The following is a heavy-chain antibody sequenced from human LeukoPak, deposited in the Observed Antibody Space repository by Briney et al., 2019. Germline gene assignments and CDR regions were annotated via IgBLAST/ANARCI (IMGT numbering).Heavy chain of an antibody. CDR1: GFTFSSYS. CDR3: ARGGRNSIIRGAFDY. D-gene: IGHD3-10*01. Sequence: GGSLRLSCAASGFTFSSYSMNWVRQAPGKGLEWVSVFYSGDSPYYADSVKGRFTISRDSSKNTLYLQMNSLRAEDTAVYYCARGGRNSIIRGAFDYWGQGTLVTVSS. J-gene: IGHJ4*02. CDR2: FYSGDSP. V-gene: IGHV3-53*01.